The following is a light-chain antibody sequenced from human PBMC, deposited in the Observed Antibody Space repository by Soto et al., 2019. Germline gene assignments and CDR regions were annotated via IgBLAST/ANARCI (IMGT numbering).Light chain of an antibody. CDR3: QQYGSSGT. CDR1: QSVSNF. J-gene: IGKJ1*01. Sequence: EIVLSQSPGTMCLSXEERASLTCRASQSVSNFLAWYQHKPGQAPRLLIYGASTRATGIPDRFSGSGSGTDFTLTISRLEPEDFAVYYCQQYGSSGTFGQGTKVDI. CDR2: GAS. V-gene: IGKV3-20*01.